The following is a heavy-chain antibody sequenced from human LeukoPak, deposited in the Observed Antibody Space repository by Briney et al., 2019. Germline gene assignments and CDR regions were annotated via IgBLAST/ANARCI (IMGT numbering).Heavy chain of an antibody. CDR1: GGSISSSSYY. V-gene: IGHV4-39*07. J-gene: IGHJ5*02. D-gene: IGHD3-10*01. Sequence: SETLSLTCTVSGGSISSSSYYWGWIRQPPGKGLEWIGSIYYSGSTYYNPSLKSRVTISVDTSKNQFSLKLNSVTAADTAVYYCAREGLNMVRGVIPKEAWGWFDPWGQGTLVTVSS. CDR2: IYYSGST. CDR3: AREGLNMVRGVIPKEAWGWFDP.